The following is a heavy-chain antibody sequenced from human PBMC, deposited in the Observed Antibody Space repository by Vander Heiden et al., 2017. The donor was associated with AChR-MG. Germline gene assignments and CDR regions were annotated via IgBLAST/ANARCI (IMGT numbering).Heavy chain of an antibody. Sequence: QVQLVQSGAEVKKPGASVKVSCQAYGYTFTGYYLHGVRQAPGKGLEWMGWINPNSGGTNYAQKFQGRVTMTRDTSISTAYMELSRLRSDDTAVYYCARGAGYCSGGSCPVMIDFDYWGQGTLVTVSS. CDR3: ARGAGYCSGGSCPVMIDFDY. D-gene: IGHD2-15*01. CDR2: INPNSGGT. CDR1: GYTFTGYY. J-gene: IGHJ4*02. V-gene: IGHV1-2*02.